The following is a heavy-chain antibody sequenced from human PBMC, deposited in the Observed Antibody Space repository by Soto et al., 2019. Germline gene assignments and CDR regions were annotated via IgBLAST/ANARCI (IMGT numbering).Heavy chain of an antibody. V-gene: IGHV1-69*01. J-gene: IGHJ2*01. CDR2: IIPIFGTT. CDR1: GGTLNNYA. Sequence: QVQLVQSGAEVKKPGSSVNVSCKASGGTLNNYAISWVRQAPGQGLEWMGGIIPIFGTTNYAQKFKGRVTTTADETTNTAYMELSSLTADGTAIYYCARRGESWRGDCYSHWFFDLWGRGTLV. D-gene: IGHD2-21*02. CDR3: ARRGESWRGDCYSHWFFDL.